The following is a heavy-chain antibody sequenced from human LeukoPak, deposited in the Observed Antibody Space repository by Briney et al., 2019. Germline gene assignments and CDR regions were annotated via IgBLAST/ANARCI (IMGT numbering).Heavy chain of an antibody. Sequence: SGGSLRLSCAASGFTFSSYSMNWVRQAPGKGLEWVSYISSSSSTIYYADSVKGRFTISRDNAKSSLYLQMNSLRAEDTAVYYCARKGGYGMVATRNWGQGTLVTVSS. CDR2: ISSSSSTI. CDR1: GFTFSSYS. J-gene: IGHJ4*02. D-gene: IGHD2-15*01. V-gene: IGHV3-48*04. CDR3: ARKGGYGMVATRN.